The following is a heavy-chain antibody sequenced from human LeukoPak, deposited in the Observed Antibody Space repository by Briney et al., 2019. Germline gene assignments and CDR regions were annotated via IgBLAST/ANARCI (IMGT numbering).Heavy chain of an antibody. CDR3: ATAKNDY. CDR1: GFTFSNYS. J-gene: IGHJ4*02. Sequence: PGGSLRLSCAASGFTFSNYSMNWVRQAPGKGLEWISYITSTSNIILYGEVEKGRFTVSRDNAKNSLYLQMNSLRADDTAVYYCATAKNDYWGQGTLVTVSS. V-gene: IGHV3-48*01. CDR2: ITSTSNII.